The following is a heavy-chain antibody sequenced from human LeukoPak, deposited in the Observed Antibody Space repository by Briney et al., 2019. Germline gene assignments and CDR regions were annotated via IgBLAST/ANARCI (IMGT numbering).Heavy chain of an antibody. CDR1: GFTFSSYA. CDR2: ISYDGSNK. J-gene: IGHJ4*02. V-gene: IGHV3-30-3*01. CDR3: ARDFPSIVVVVAATHFDY. D-gene: IGHD2-15*01. Sequence: GGSLRHSCAASGFTFSSYAMHWVRQAPGKGLEWVAVISYDGSNKYYADSVKGRFTISRDNSKNTLYLQMNSLRAEDTAVYYCARDFPSIVVVVAATHFDYWGQGTLVTVSS.